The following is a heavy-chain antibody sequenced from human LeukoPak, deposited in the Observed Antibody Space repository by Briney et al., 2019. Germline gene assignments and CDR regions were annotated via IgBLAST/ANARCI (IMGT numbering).Heavy chain of an antibody. CDR1: GFAFSSNG. D-gene: IGHD4-11*01. CDR3: ARPYYSNYYYYGMDV. V-gene: IGHV3-33*01. J-gene: IGHJ6*02. CDR2: IWYDGSKT. Sequence: GGSLRLSCAASGFAFSSNGMHWVRQAPGKGLEWVGIIWYDGSKTYYADSVKGRFTISRDNSKNTLYLQTNSLRVEDTAVYYCARPYYSNYYYYGMDVWGQGTTVTVS.